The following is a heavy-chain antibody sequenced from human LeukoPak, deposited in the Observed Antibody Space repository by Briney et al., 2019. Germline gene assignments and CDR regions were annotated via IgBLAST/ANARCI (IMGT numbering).Heavy chain of an antibody. D-gene: IGHD6-13*01. J-gene: IGHJ4*02. CDR2: IYTSGST. CDR3: ARGGQQLGY. V-gene: IGHV4-4*07. Sequence: SETLSLTCTVSGDSISNYYWTWLRQPAGKGLEWIGHIYTSGSTNYNPSLKNRVTMSLDTPTNQFSLKLTSVTAADTAVYYCARGGQQLGYWGLGTLVTVSS. CDR1: GDSISNYY.